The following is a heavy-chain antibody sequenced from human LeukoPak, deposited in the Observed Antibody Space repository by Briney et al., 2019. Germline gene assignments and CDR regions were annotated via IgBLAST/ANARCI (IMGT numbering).Heavy chain of an antibody. CDR3: AKSPLSTYYYYYYMDV. D-gene: IGHD2-2*01. CDR1: GFTSSSYA. CDR2: ISGSGDNT. Sequence: GGSLRLSCAASGFTSSSYAMNWVRQAPGKGLEWVSGISGSGDNTYYADSVKGRFTISRDNSKNTLYLQMNSLRAEDTAVYYCAKSPLSTYYYYYYMDVWGKGTTVTVSS. J-gene: IGHJ6*03. V-gene: IGHV3-23*01.